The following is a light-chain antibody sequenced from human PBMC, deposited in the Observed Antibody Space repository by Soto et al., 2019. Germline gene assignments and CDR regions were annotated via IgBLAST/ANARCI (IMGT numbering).Light chain of an antibody. Sequence: EIVMTQSPATLPVSPGEKATLSGRAGQRVSSTLAWYQQNPGQAPRLLIYGASTRATGIPARFSASGSGTAFTLTISSLQSEDFAVYYCQKYNNWPPWTFGQGTKVEIK. V-gene: IGKV3-15*01. J-gene: IGKJ1*01. CDR3: QKYNNWPPWT. CDR2: GAS. CDR1: QRVSST.